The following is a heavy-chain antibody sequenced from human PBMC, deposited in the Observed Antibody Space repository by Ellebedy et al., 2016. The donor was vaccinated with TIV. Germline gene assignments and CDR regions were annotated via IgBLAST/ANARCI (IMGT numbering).Heavy chain of an antibody. V-gene: IGHV4-59*12. CDR1: GGSISSYY. CDR2: IYYSGST. CDR3: AIRRLLNWFDP. J-gene: IGHJ5*02. Sequence: SETLSLTCTVSGGSISSYYWSWIRQPPGKGLEWIGYIYYSGSTNYNPSLKSRVTISVDTSKNQFSLKLSSVTAADTAVYYCAIRRLLNWFDPWGQGTLVTVSS. D-gene: IGHD2/OR15-2a*01.